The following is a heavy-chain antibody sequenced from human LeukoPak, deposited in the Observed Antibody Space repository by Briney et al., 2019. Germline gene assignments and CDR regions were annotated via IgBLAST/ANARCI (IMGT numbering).Heavy chain of an antibody. D-gene: IGHD3-10*01. CDR2: ISSSSSYI. CDR3: ARDYYGSGSRTTSLFDY. Sequence: PGGSLRLSCAASGFTFSSYSINWVRQAPGKGLEWVSSISSSSSYIYYADSVKGRFTISRDNAKNSLYLQMNILRAEDTAVYYCARDYYGSGSRTTSLFDYWGQGTLVTVSS. J-gene: IGHJ4*02. V-gene: IGHV3-21*01. CDR1: GFTFSSYS.